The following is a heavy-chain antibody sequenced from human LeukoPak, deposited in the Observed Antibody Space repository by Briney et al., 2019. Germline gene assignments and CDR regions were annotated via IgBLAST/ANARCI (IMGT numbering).Heavy chain of an antibody. CDR1: GFTFSNSA. V-gene: IGHV3-23*01. CDR3: ARGGWLRLAPDY. D-gene: IGHD5-12*01. CDR2: ISGSGGSR. Sequence: PGGSLRLSCAASGFTFSNSAMSWVRQAPGKGLEWVSGISGSGGSRYYADSVKGRFTISRDNSKDTLYLQMNSLRAEDTAVYYCARGGWLRLAPDYWGQGTLVTVSS. J-gene: IGHJ4*02.